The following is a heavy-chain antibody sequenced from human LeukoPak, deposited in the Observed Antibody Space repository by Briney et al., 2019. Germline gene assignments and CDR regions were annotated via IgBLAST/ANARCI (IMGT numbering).Heavy chain of an antibody. Sequence: ASVKVSCKVSGYTLTELSMHWVRQAPGKGLEWMGGFDPEDGETIYAQKFQGRITMTEDTSTDTAYMELSSLRSEDTAVYYCATFSYYHDSSGYYSDYWGQGTLVTVSS. CDR1: GYTLTELS. V-gene: IGHV1-24*01. D-gene: IGHD3-22*01. CDR3: ATFSYYHDSSGYYSDY. J-gene: IGHJ4*02. CDR2: FDPEDGET.